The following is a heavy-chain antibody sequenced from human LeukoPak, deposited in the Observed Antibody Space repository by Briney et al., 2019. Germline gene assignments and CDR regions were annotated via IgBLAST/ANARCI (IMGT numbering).Heavy chain of an antibody. Sequence: GGSLRLSCAASGFTFDDYAMHWVRQAPGKGLEWVSGISWNSGSIGYADSVKGRFTISRDNAKNSQYLQMNSLRAEDTAVYYCAREPTAMILWGQGTLVTVSS. CDR2: ISWNSGSI. CDR3: AREPTAMIL. CDR1: GFTFDDYA. V-gene: IGHV3-9*01. D-gene: IGHD5-18*01. J-gene: IGHJ4*02.